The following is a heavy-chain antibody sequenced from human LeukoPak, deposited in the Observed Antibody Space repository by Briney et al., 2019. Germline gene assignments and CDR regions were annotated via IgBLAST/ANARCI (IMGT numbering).Heavy chain of an antibody. CDR1: GFTFSSYG. V-gene: IGHV3-30*18. Sequence: GGSLRLSCAASGFTFSSYGMHWVRQAPGKGLEWVAVISYDGSNKYYPDSVKGRFTISRDNSKNTLYLQMSSLRAEDTAVYYCAKDRGYCSGGGCYWGFYFDYWGQGTLVTVSS. D-gene: IGHD2-15*01. J-gene: IGHJ4*02. CDR2: ISYDGSNK. CDR3: AKDRGYCSGGGCYWGFYFDY.